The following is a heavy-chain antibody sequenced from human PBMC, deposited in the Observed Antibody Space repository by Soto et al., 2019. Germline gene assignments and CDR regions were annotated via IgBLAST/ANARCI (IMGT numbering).Heavy chain of an antibody. D-gene: IGHD2-8*01. CDR1: VDSVSTNSAT. Sequence: SQTLSLTCAISVDSVSTNSATWYWIRQSPSRGLEWLGRTYYRSKWYNDYAVSVKGRITINPDTSNNQLSLQLNSVTPDDTAVYYCARLIGNSWLDSWGQGTLVTVSS. CDR3: ARLIGNSWLDS. J-gene: IGHJ5*01. V-gene: IGHV6-1*01. CDR2: TYYRSKWYN.